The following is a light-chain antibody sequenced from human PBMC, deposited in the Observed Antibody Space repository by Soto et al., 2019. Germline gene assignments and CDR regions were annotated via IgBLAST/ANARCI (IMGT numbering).Light chain of an antibody. J-gene: IGKJ1*01. CDR2: GAS. CDR3: QHYGYPQWT. Sequence: EIVMAQSPATLSVSPGERATLSCRASQSVSSNLAWYQQKRGQAPRLLIYGASSRATGIPARFSGSGSGTEFTLTIGSLQSDDFAVYYCQHYGYPQWTFGPGTKVDIK. CDR1: QSVSSN. V-gene: IGKV3-15*01.